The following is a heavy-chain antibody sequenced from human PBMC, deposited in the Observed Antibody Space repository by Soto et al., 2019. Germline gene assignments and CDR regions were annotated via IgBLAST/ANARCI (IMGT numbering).Heavy chain of an antibody. CDR3: ARCGDDNYYDSSGAFDI. CDR2: IIPIFGTA. J-gene: IGHJ3*02. V-gene: IGHV1-69*01. CDR1: GGTFSSYA. Sequence: QVQLVQSGAEVKKPGSSVKVSCKASGGTFSSYAISWVRQAPGQGLEWMGGIIPIFGTANYAQKFQGRVTITADESTSTAYMELSSLRSEDTAVYYCARCGDDNYYDSSGAFDIWGKGTMVTVSS. D-gene: IGHD3-22*01.